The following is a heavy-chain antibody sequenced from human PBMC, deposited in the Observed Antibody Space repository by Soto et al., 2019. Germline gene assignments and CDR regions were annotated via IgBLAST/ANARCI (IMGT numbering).Heavy chain of an antibody. D-gene: IGHD3-3*01. Sequence: QVQLVESGGGVVQPGKSLRLSCAASGFTFSTHGMHWVRQAPGKGLEWVAVISYDGSNKYYADSVKGRFTISRDNSNDILYLQMNILRAEDTVVYCWAGGGFGVGTNYMDVWGKGTKVTVSS. CDR2: ISYDGSNK. CDR3: AGGGFGVGTNYMDV. CDR1: GFTFSTHG. J-gene: IGHJ6*03. V-gene: IGHV3-30*03.